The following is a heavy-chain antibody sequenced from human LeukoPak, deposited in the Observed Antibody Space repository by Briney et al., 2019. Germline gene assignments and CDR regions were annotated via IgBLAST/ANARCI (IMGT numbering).Heavy chain of an antibody. Sequence: GGSLRLSCAASGFTFSSYAMSWVRQAPGKGLEWVSAISGSGDSTYYADSVKGRFTISRDNSKNTLYLQMNSLRAEDTAVYYCAKAYCGGDCYFDYWGQGTLVTVSS. CDR1: GFTFSSYA. CDR2: ISGSGDST. V-gene: IGHV3-23*01. J-gene: IGHJ4*02. CDR3: AKAYCGGDCYFDY. D-gene: IGHD2-21*02.